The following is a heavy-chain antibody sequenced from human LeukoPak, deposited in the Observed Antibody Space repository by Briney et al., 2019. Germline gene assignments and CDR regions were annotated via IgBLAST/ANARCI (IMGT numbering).Heavy chain of an antibody. D-gene: IGHD5-18*01. CDR3: ARGIQLGSRYFDY. J-gene: IGHJ4*02. CDR2: ISSSSSYI. V-gene: IGHV3-21*01. Sequence: GGSLRLSCAASGFTFSSYSMNWVRQAPGKGLEWVSSISSSSSYIYYADSVKGRFTISRDNAKNSLYLQMNSLRAEDTAVYYCARGIQLGSRYFDYWGQGTLVTVSS. CDR1: GFTFSSYS.